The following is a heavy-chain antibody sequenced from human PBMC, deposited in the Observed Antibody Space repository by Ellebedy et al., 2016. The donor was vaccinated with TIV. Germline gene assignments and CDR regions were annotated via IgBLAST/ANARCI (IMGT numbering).Heavy chain of an antibody. CDR1: GGSFSGYY. V-gene: IGHV4-34*01. J-gene: IGHJ4*02. CDR2: INHSGST. D-gene: IGHD3-9*01. CDR3: ARATDILTGYYSFDY. Sequence: SETLSLXCAVYGGSFSGYYWSWIRQPPGKGLEWIGEINHSGSTNYNPSLKSRVTISVDTSKNQFSLKLSSVTAADTAVYYCARATDILTGYYSFDYWGQGTLVTVSS.